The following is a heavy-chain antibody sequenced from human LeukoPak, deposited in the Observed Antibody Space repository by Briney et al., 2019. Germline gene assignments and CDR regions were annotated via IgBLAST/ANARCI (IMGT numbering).Heavy chain of an antibody. D-gene: IGHD3-3*01. Sequence: GGSLRLSCAASGFTFSSYAMSWVRQAPGRGLEWVSAISGSGGSTYYTDSVKGRFTISRDNSKNTLYLQMNSLRAEDTAVYYCAKRDYDFWSGYYTTLDYWGQGTLVTVSS. CDR1: GFTFSSYA. J-gene: IGHJ4*02. V-gene: IGHV3-23*01. CDR2: ISGSGGST. CDR3: AKRDYDFWSGYYTTLDY.